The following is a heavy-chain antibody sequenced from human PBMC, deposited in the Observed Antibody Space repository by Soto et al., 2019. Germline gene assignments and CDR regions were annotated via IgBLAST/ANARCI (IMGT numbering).Heavy chain of an antibody. Sequence: GGSLRLSCAASGFTFSSYAMHWVRQAPGKGLEWVAVISYDGSNKYYADSVKGRFTISRDNSKNTLYLQMNSLRAEDTAVYYCASLPMTTVTSDDAFDIWGQGTMVTVSS. V-gene: IGHV3-30-3*01. CDR3: ASLPMTTVTSDDAFDI. J-gene: IGHJ3*02. CDR1: GFTFSSYA. D-gene: IGHD4-17*01. CDR2: ISYDGSNK.